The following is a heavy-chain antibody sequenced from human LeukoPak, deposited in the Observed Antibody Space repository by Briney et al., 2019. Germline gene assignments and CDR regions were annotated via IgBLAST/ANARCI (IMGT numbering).Heavy chain of an antibody. CDR1: GGSISSGGYY. V-gene: IGHV4-31*03. D-gene: IGHD3-22*01. CDR3: ARRRVVVTAYDY. Sequence: SQTLSLTCTVSGGSISSGGYYWSWIRQHPGKGLEWIGYIYYSGSTNYNPSLKSRVTISVDTSKNQFSLKLSSVTAADTAVYYCARRRVVVTAYDYWGQGTLVTVSS. CDR2: IYYSGST. J-gene: IGHJ4*02.